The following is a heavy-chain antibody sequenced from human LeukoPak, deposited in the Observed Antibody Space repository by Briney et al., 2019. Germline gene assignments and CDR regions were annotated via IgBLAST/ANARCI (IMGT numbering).Heavy chain of an antibody. V-gene: IGHV4-34*01. Sequence: SETLSLTCAVYGGSFSGYYWSWIRQPPGKGLEWIGEINHSGSTNYNPSLKSRCTISVDTSKNQFSLKLSSVTAADTAVYYCARGKAVSSWSHYYYYYGMDVWGQGTTVTVSS. CDR3: ARGKAVSSWSHYYYYYGMDV. CDR2: INHSGST. D-gene: IGHD6-13*01. J-gene: IGHJ6*02. CDR1: GGSFSGYY.